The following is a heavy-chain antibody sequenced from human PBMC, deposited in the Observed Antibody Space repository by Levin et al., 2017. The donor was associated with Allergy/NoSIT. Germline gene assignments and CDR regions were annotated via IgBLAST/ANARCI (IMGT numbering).Heavy chain of an antibody. Sequence: SETLSLTCTVSGGSISSYYWSWIRQPPGKGLEWIGYIYYSGSTNYNPSLKSRVTISVDTSKNQFSLKLSSVTAADTAVYYCAREERYSPWDSRAFDIWGQGTMVTVSS. CDR2: IYYSGST. CDR1: GGSISSYY. J-gene: IGHJ3*02. D-gene: IGHD5-18*01. V-gene: IGHV4-59*01. CDR3: AREERYSPWDSRAFDI.